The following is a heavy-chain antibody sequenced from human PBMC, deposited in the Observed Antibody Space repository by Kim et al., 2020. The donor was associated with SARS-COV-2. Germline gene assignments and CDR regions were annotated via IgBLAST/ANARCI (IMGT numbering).Heavy chain of an antibody. CDR1: GYTLIELS. CDR3: ATGSAMVRGGWFDP. CDR2: FDPEDGET. V-gene: IGHV1-24*01. D-gene: IGHD3-10*01. Sequence: ASVKVSCKVSGYTLIELSMHWVRQAPGKGLEWRGGFDPEDGETIYAQKFQGRVTMTEDTSTDTAYMELSSLRSEDTAVYYCATGSAMVRGGWFDPWGQGTLVTVSS. J-gene: IGHJ5*02.